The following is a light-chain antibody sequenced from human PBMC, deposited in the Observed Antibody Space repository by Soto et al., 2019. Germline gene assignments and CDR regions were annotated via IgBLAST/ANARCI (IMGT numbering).Light chain of an antibody. CDR3: QQYKNWPTLT. J-gene: IGKJ4*01. V-gene: IGKV3-15*01. CDR2: GAS. Sequence: EIVMTQSPATLSVSPGERATLSCRASQSVSSNLAWYQQKPGQAHRLLIYGASTRATGIPARFSGSGSGTEFTLTISSLQSEDFAVYYCQQYKNWPTLTVGGGTKVEIK. CDR1: QSVSSN.